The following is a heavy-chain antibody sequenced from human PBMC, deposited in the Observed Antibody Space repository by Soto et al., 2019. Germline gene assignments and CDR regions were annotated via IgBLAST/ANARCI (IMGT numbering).Heavy chain of an antibody. CDR2: INAGNGNT. J-gene: IGHJ2*01. V-gene: IGHV1-3*01. Sequence: QVQLVQSGAEVKKPGASVKVSCKASGYTFTSYAMHWVRQAPGQRLEWRGWINAGNGNTKYSQKIQGRVTITKDTSASTAYMELSSLRSEDTAVYYCARGGGLDWYFDLWGRGTLVTVSS. CDR1: GYTFTSYA. D-gene: IGHD3-16*01. CDR3: ARGGGLDWYFDL.